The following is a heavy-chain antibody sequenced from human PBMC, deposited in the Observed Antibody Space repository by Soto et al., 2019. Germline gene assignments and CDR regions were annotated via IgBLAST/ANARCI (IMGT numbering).Heavy chain of an antibody. CDR1: GYTFTSYG. D-gene: IGHD2-15*01. CDR2: ISVYNGNT. V-gene: IGHV1-18*01. CDR3: ARDCSGGSCYSDYYYYYGMDV. Sequence: ASVKGSCKASGYTFTSYGISWVRQAPGQGLELMGWISVYNGNTNYAQKLQGRVTMTTDTSTSTAYMELRSLRSDDTAVYYCARDCSGGSCYSDYYYYYGMDVWGQGTTVTVSS. J-gene: IGHJ6*02.